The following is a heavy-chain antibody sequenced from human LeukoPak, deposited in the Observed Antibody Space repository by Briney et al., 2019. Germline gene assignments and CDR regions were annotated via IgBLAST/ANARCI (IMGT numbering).Heavy chain of an antibody. CDR1: VLTFSSYA. CDR2: ISVSGGST. D-gene: IGHD6-13*01. Sequence: GGSLRLSCAASVLTFSSYAMSWVRQAPGKGLEWVSSISVSGGSTYYADSVKGRFTISRDNSKNTLYLQMNSLRAEDTAVYYCAKASSSWYNYFDYWGQGTLVTVSS. J-gene: IGHJ4*02. CDR3: AKASSSWYNYFDY. V-gene: IGHV3-23*01.